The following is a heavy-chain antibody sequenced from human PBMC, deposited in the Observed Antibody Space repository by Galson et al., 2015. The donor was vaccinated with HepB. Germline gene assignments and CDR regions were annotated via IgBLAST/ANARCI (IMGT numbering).Heavy chain of an antibody. CDR3: ARPAMPSIAARPGGEFAFDI. V-gene: IGHV1-18*01. Sequence: SVKVSCKASGYTFTSYGISWVRQAPGQGLEWMGWISAYNGNTNYAQKLQGRVTMTTDTSTSTAYMELRSLRSDDTAVYYCARPAMPSIAARPGGEFAFDIWGQGTMVTVSS. CDR1: GYTFTSYG. CDR2: ISAYNGNT. J-gene: IGHJ3*02. D-gene: IGHD6-6*01.